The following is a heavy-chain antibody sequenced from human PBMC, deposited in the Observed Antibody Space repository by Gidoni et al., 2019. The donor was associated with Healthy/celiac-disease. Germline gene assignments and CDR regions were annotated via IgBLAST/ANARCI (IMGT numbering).Heavy chain of an antibody. CDR2: IKQDGSEK. Sequence: EVQLVESGGGLVEPGGYLRRSCAASGFTFSCYLMRWVRQAPGKGLEWVANIKQDGSEKYYVDSVKGRFTISRDNAKNSLYLQMNSLSAEDTAVYYCARVRQQPYGLPAYWGQGTLVTVSS. CDR3: ARVRQQPYGLPAY. J-gene: IGHJ4*02. D-gene: IGHD6-13*01. V-gene: IGHV3-7*01. CDR1: GFTFSCYL.